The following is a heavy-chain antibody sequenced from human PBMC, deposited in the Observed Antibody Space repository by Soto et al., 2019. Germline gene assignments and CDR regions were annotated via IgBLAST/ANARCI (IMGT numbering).Heavy chain of an antibody. CDR3: AKKIYSGYESPFDY. V-gene: IGHV3-9*01. J-gene: IGHJ4*02. CDR2: ISWNSGST. CDR1: GFTFDDYA. Sequence: GGSLRLSCAASGFTFDDYAMHWVRQAPGKGLEWVSGISWNSGSTGYADSVKGRFTISRDNSKNSLYLQMSSLRAEDTAVYYCAKKIYSGYESPFDYWGQGTLVTVSS. D-gene: IGHD5-12*01.